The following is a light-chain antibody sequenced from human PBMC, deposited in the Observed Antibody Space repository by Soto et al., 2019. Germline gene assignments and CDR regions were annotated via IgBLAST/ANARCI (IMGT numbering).Light chain of an antibody. J-gene: IGKJ4*01. CDR1: RSVGSY. CDR2: DAS. CDR3: QQRSSWPLT. Sequence: EIVLTQSPATLSLSPGERATLSCRASRSVGSYLAWYQHKPGQAPRLLMYDASNRATGIPARFSGSGSGTEFTLTISSLEPEDFAFYYCQQRSSWPLTFGGGTTVEIK. V-gene: IGKV3-11*01.